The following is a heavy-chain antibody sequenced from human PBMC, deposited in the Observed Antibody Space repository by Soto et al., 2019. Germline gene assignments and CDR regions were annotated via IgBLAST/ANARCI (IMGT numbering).Heavy chain of an antibody. V-gene: IGHV3-7*01. Sequence: GGSLRLSCAASGFTFSSYWMRWVRQAPGKGLEWVANIKQDGSEKYYVDSVKGRFTISRDNAKNSLYLQMNSLRAEDTAVYYCASPNYDIFPWPHYYGMDVWGQGTTVTVSS. CDR3: ASPNYDIFPWPHYYGMDV. CDR2: IKQDGSEK. J-gene: IGHJ6*02. D-gene: IGHD3-9*01. CDR1: GFTFSSYW.